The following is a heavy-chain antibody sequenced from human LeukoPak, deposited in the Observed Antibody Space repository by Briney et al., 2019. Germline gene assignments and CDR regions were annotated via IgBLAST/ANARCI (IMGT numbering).Heavy chain of an antibody. V-gene: IGHV3-23*01. J-gene: IGHJ4*02. CDR3: AKDLSYTSGASDH. D-gene: IGHD6-19*01. CDR2: ITDDGYNT. Sequence: GGSLRLSCAASGFTFSAFAMTWVRHAPGKGLEWVSTITDDGYNTYSADSVKGRITFSRDNSKNTLSLQLRSLRAEDTAVYYCAKDLSYTSGASDHWGQGTLVTVSS. CDR1: GFTFSAFA.